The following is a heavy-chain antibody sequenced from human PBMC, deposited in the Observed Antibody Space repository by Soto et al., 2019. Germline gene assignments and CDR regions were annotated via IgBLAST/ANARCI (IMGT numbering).Heavy chain of an antibody. V-gene: IGHV1-69*13. CDR2: IIPIFGTA. D-gene: IGHD6-19*01. Sequence: GASVKVSCKASGGTFSSYAISWVRQAPGQGLEWMGGIIPIFGTANYAQKFQGRVTITPDESTSTAYMELSSLRSEDTAVYYCARQKSSGRRSYYYYGMDVWGQGTTVTV. J-gene: IGHJ6*02. CDR1: GGTFSSYA. CDR3: ARQKSSGRRSYYYYGMDV.